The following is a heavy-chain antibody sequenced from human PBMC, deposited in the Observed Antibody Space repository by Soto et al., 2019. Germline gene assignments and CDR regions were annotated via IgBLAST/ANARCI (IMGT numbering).Heavy chain of an antibody. CDR1: GFTFSNYG. Sequence: PGGSLRLSCAASGFTFSNYGMHWVRQAPGKGLEWVAVISYDGSNEYYVDSVKGRFTISRDNSKNTLYLQMNSLRADDTAVYYCAKDSGDSRLRVPRYWGQGTLVTVSS. D-gene: IGHD5-12*01. J-gene: IGHJ4*02. CDR3: AKDSGDSRLRVPRY. CDR2: ISYDGSNE. V-gene: IGHV3-30*18.